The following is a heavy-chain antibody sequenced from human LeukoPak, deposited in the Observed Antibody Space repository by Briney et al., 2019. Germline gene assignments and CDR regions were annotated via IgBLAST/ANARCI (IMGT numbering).Heavy chain of an antibody. J-gene: IGHJ4*02. Sequence: SETLSLTCAVYGGSFSGYYWSWIRQPPGKGLEWIGEINHSGSTNYNPSLKSRVTISVDTSKNQSSLKLSSVTAADTAVYYCARRRGFDWLLYSGFSPFDYWGQGTLVTVSS. CDR1: GGSFSGYY. CDR3: ARRRGFDWLLYSGFSPFDY. V-gene: IGHV4-34*01. D-gene: IGHD3-9*01. CDR2: INHSGST.